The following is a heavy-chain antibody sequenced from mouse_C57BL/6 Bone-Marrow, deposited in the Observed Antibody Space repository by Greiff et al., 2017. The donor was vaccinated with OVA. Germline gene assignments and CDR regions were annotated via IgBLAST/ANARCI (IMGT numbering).Heavy chain of an antibody. CDR2: INPNNGGT. V-gene: IGHV1-26*01. CDR1: GYTFTDYY. J-gene: IGHJ4*01. CDR3: AKYFIGAMDY. Sequence: EVQLQQSGPELVKPGASVKISCKASGYTFTDYYMNWVKQSHGKSLEWIGDINPNNGGTSYNQKFKGKATLTVDESSSTAYMELRSLTSEDSAVYYCAKYFIGAMDYWGQGTSVTVSS. D-gene: IGHD1-2*01.